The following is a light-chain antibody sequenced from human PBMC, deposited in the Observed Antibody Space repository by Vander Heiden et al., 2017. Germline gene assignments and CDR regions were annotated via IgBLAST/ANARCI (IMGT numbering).Light chain of an antibody. J-gene: IGLJ1*01. V-gene: IGLV2-14*03. CDR3: CSDTSSSTLYV. CDR2: DVS. Sequence: QSALTQPASVSGSPGQSITISCPGSSSDIGGYNYVSWYQQHPGKAPKLMIHDVSDRPSGVSNRFSGSKSGNTASLTISGLQAEDEADYYCCSDTSSSTLYVFGTGTKVTVL. CDR1: SSDIGGYNY.